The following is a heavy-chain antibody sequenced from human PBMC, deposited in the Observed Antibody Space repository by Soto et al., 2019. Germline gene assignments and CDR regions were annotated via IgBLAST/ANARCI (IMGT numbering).Heavy chain of an antibody. Sequence: ASETLSLTCAVYGGSFSGYYWSWIRQPPGKGLEWIGEINHSGSTNYNPSLKSRVTISVDTSKNQFSLKLSSVTAADTAVYYCARRYSSGWYGNWFDPWGQGTLVTVSS. D-gene: IGHD6-19*01. CDR3: ARRYSSGWYGNWFDP. CDR1: GGSFSGYY. V-gene: IGHV4-34*01. CDR2: INHSGST. J-gene: IGHJ5*02.